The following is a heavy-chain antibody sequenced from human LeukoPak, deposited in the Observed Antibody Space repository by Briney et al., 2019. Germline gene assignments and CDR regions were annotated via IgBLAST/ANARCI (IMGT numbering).Heavy chain of an antibody. D-gene: IGHD6-19*01. CDR2: INPSGGST. J-gene: IGHJ4*02. CDR3: ASAVAGIYYFDY. Sequence: ASVKVFCKASGYTFTSYYMHWVRQAPGQGLEWMGIINPSGGSTSYAQKFQGRVTMTRDMSTSTVYMELSSLRSEDTAVYYCASAVAGIYYFDYWGQGTLVTVSS. V-gene: IGHV1-46*01. CDR1: GYTFTSYY.